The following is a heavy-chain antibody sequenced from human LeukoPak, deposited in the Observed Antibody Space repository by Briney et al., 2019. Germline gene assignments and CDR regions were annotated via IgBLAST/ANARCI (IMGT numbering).Heavy chain of an antibody. V-gene: IGHV4-59*01. CDR2: IYYSGST. Sequence: SETLSLTCTVSGGSISSYYWSWIRQPPGKGLEWIGYIYYSGSTNYNPSLKSRVTISVDTSKNQFPLKLSSVTAADTAVYYCARVRRGVLRYFDWLHTYYFDYWGQGTLVTVSS. CDR3: ARVRRGVLRYFDWLHTYYFDY. J-gene: IGHJ4*02. D-gene: IGHD3-9*01. CDR1: GGSISSYY.